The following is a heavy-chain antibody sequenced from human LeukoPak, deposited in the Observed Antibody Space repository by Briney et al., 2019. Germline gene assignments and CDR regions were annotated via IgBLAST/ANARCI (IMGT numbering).Heavy chain of an antibody. CDR1: GYTFTSYD. V-gene: IGHV1-8*03. CDR3: GRSYYYDSSGYYH. D-gene: IGHD3-22*01. J-gene: IGHJ4*02. CDR2: MNPNSGNT. Sequence: ASVKVSCKASGYTFTSYDINWVRQATGQELEWMGWMNPNSGNTGYAQKFQGRVTITRNTSIRPAYMELSSLRSDDTAVYYCGRSYYYDSSGYYHWGQGTLVTVSS.